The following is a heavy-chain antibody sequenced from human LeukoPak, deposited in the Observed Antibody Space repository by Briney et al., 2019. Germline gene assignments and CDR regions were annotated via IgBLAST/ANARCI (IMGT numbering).Heavy chain of an antibody. Sequence: SETLSLTYAVYGGSFSGYYWSWIRQPPGKGLEWIGEINHSGSTNYNPSLKSRVTISVDTSKNQFSLKLSSVTAADTAVYYCARSQGELLWFGESYYFDYWGQGTLVTVSS. V-gene: IGHV4-34*01. CDR2: INHSGST. J-gene: IGHJ4*02. CDR1: GGSFSGYY. CDR3: ARSQGELLWFGESYYFDY. D-gene: IGHD3-10*01.